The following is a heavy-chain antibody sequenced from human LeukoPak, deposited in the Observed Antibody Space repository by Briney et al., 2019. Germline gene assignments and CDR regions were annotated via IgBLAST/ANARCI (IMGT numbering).Heavy chain of an antibody. J-gene: IGHJ5*02. CDR1: GFTFSSYE. D-gene: IGHD4-11*01. V-gene: IGHV3-48*03. CDR2: ITSSGNTM. Sequence: PGGSLRLSCAASGFTFSSYEMNWVRQAPGKGLEWVSFITSSGNTMYYADSVKGRFTISRDNAKNSLYLQMNSLKADDTAVYYCARLRSKYWFDPWGQGTLLTVSS. CDR3: ARLRSKYWFDP.